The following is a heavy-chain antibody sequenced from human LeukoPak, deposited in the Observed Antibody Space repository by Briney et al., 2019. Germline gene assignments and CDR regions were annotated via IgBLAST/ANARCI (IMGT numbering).Heavy chain of an antibody. CDR3: GRVQSGSLLRYGMDV. CDR2: MNPNTGHT. Sequence: GASVKVSCKASGYTLTTSDINWVRQATGQGLEWKGCMNPNTGHTGFTQKFQGRVTMTRSISLNTAYMELSSLRSEDTAVYFCGRVQSGSLLRYGMDVWGQGTTVTVSS. J-gene: IGHJ6*02. CDR1: GYTLTTSD. D-gene: IGHD3-10*01. V-gene: IGHV1-8*01.